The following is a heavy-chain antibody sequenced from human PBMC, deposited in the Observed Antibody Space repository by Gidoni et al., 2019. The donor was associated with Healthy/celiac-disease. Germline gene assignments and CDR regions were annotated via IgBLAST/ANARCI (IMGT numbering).Heavy chain of an antibody. J-gene: IGHJ3*02. CDR1: GGTFRNYA. Sequence: QVQLVQSGPEVKKPGSSVTVSCKASGGTFRNYAFSWVRQAPGQGLEWMGGIIPIFGTANNAQKFQGRVTITADESTSTAYMELSSLRSEDTALYYCARAASGYDVNAAFDIWGQGTMVTVSS. V-gene: IGHV1-69*01. D-gene: IGHD5-12*01. CDR2: IIPIFGTA. CDR3: ARAASGYDVNAAFDI.